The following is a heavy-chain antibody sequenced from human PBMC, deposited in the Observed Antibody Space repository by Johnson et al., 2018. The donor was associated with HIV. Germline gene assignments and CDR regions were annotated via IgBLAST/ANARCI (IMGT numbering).Heavy chain of an antibody. Sequence: QVQLVESGGGVVRPGGSLRLSCAASGFTFDDYGMSWVRQAPGKGLEWVAVISYDGSNKYYADSVKGRFTISRDNSRNTLYLQMNSLRAEDTALYYCARLKEGAFDMWGQGTMVTVSS. CDR3: ARLKEGAFDM. J-gene: IGHJ3*02. CDR2: ISYDGSNK. V-gene: IGHV3-30*03. CDR1: GFTFDDYG.